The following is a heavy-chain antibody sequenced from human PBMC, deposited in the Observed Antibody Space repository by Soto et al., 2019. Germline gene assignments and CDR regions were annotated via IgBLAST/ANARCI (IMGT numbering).Heavy chain of an antibody. CDR1: GGSISSGGYY. V-gene: IGHV4-31*03. CDR2: IYYSGST. CDR3: SRAKGQDYYYYYYGMDV. Sequence: SETLSLTCTVSGGSISSGGYYWSWIRQHPGKGLEWIGYIYYSGSTYYNPSLKSRVTISVDTSKNQFSLKLSSVTAADTAVYYCSRAKGQDYYYYYYGMDVWGQGTTVTVSS. J-gene: IGHJ6*02.